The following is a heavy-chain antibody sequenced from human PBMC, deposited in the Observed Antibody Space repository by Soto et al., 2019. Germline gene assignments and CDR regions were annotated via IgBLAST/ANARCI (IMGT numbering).Heavy chain of an antibody. Sequence: GGSLRLSCAASGFTFSSYGMHWVRQAPGKGLEWVAVIWYDGSNKYYADSVKGRFTISRDNSKNKLYMQMNSLRAEDTAVYYCARSASSGYIDAFDIWGQGTMVTVSS. CDR3: ARSASSGYIDAFDI. CDR1: GFTFSSYG. CDR2: IWYDGSNK. J-gene: IGHJ3*02. D-gene: IGHD3-22*01. V-gene: IGHV3-33*01.